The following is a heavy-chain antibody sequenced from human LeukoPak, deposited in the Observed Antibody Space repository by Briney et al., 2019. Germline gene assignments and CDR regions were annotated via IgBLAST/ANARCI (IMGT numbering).Heavy chain of an antibody. J-gene: IGHJ6*03. CDR3: AKNWSGYYHYYMDV. D-gene: IGHD3-3*01. Sequence: PGGSLRLSCATSGFTFSTYAMHWVRQAPGKGLEWVASIRNDGTNKNHVDSVKGRFTISRDNSKNTLFLQMDSLRPEDTAIYYCAKNWSGYYHYYMDVWGKGTTVTVSS. V-gene: IGHV3-30*02. CDR1: GFTFSTYA. CDR2: IRNDGTNK.